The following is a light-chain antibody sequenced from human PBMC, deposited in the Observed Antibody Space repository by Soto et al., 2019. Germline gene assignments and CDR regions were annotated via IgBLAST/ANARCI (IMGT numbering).Light chain of an antibody. CDR1: RSDIGSYNY. J-gene: IGLJ1*01. CDR2: GVS. CDR3: ISYTGSSTSYV. V-gene: IGLV2-14*01. Sequence: QSALTQPASVSGSPGHSITISCSGTRSDIGSYNYVAWYQQFPGKTPKILIYGVSNRPSGVSSRFSGSKSGNTASLTISGLQAEDEADYYCISYTGSSTSYVFGSGTKLTVL.